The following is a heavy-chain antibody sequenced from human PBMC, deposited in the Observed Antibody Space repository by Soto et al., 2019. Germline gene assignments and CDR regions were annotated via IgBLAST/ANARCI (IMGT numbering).Heavy chain of an antibody. Sequence: SETLSLTCTVSGGSISSYCWSCIRQPPGKGLEWIVYIYYSGSTNYNPSLKSRVTISVDTPKNQFSLKLSSVTAADTAVYYCARVWLASAGTGYPNRTPMAVWGQGTTVTVSS. CDR3: ARVWLASAGTGYPNRTPMAV. J-gene: IGHJ6*01. V-gene: IGHV4-59*01. CDR2: IYYSGST. D-gene: IGHD6-13*01. CDR1: GGSISSYC.